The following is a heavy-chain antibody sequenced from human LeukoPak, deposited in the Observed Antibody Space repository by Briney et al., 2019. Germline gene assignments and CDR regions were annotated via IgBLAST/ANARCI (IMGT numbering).Heavy chain of an antibody. J-gene: IGHJ6*03. CDR1: GYTFTSYD. D-gene: IGHD6-13*01. CDR2: MNPNSGGT. Sequence: GASVKVSCKASGYTFTSYDINWVRQVTGQGLEWMGWMNPNSGGTNYAQKFQGRVTMTRDTSISTAYMELSRLRSDDTAVYYCARDRIAAAGNYYYYMDVWGKGTTVTVSS. V-gene: IGHV1-2*02. CDR3: ARDRIAAAGNYYYYMDV.